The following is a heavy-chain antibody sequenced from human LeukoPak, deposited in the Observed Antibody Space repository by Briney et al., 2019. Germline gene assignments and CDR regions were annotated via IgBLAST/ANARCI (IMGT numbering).Heavy chain of an antibody. CDR2: INHSGST. CDR1: GGSFSGYY. J-gene: IGHJ4*02. D-gene: IGHD5-24*01. V-gene: IGHV4-34*01. Sequence: SETLSLTCAVYGGSFSGYYWSWIRQPPGKGLEWIGEINHSGSTNYNPSLKSRVTISVDTSKNQFSLKLSPVTAADTAVYYCARGEDGYNSFDYWGQGTLVTVSS. CDR3: ARGEDGYNSFDY.